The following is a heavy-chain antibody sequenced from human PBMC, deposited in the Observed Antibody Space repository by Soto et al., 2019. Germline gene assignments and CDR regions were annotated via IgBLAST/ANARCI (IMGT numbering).Heavy chain of an antibody. CDR2: IYYSGST. D-gene: IGHD3-9*01. V-gene: IGHV4-59*01. Sequence: QVQLQESGPGLVKPSETLSLTCTVSGGSISSYYWSWIRQPPGKGLEWIGYIYYSGSTNYNPSLKSRVTISVDTSKNQFSLKLSSVTAADTAVYYCATFHYYDILTGYYGDAFDIWGQGTMVTVSS. J-gene: IGHJ3*02. CDR1: GGSISSYY. CDR3: ATFHYYDILTGYYGDAFDI.